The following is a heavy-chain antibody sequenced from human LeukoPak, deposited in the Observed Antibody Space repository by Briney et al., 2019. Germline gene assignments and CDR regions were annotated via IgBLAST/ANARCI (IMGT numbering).Heavy chain of an antibody. CDR3: ARDKIVGATNFDS. J-gene: IGHJ4*02. Sequence: HPGGSLRLSCAASGFTFSSYGMHWVRQAPGKGLEWVAAISYDGSSKYYADSVKGRFSVSRDNSKNTLYLQMSSLRPEDTAVYYCARDKIVGATNFDSWGQGTLVTVSS. CDR2: ISYDGSSK. CDR1: GFTFSSYG. V-gene: IGHV3-30*03. D-gene: IGHD1-26*01.